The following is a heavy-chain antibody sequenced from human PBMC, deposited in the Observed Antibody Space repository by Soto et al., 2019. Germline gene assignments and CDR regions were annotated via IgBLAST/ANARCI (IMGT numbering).Heavy chain of an antibody. V-gene: IGHV3-33*01. CDR1: GFTFSSYG. J-gene: IGHJ6*02. Sequence: QVQLVDSGGGVVQPGTSLRLSCAASGFTFSSYGMHWVRQAPGKGLEWVAVIWYDGSNKYYADSVKGRFTISRDNSKNTLYLQMNSLRAEDTAVYYCARGSGNRRSGRYYGMDVWGQGTTVTVSS. D-gene: IGHD3-10*01. CDR2: IWYDGSNK. CDR3: ARGSGNRRSGRYYGMDV.